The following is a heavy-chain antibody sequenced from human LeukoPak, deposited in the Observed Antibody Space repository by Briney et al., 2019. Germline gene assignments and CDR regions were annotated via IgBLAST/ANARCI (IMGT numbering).Heavy chain of an antibody. Sequence: GGSLRLSCAASGFTFSSYSMNWVRQAPGKGLEWVSYISSSSTIYYADSVKGRFTISRDNAKNSLYLQMNSLRAEDTAVYYCARDLHPPAYYDSSGYYPSDAFDIWGQGTMVTVSS. CDR1: GFTFSSYS. D-gene: IGHD3-22*01. V-gene: IGHV3-48*04. CDR3: ARDLHPPAYYDSSGYYPSDAFDI. J-gene: IGHJ3*02. CDR2: ISSSSTI.